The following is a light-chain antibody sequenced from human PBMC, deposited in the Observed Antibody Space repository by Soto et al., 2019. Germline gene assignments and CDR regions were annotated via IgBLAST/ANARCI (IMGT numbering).Light chain of an antibody. CDR2: LVS. CDR3: MQAKQTPWT. Sequence: DIVMTQSPTSLPVTHGEPASISCRASPSLLHSNGYNYLDWYLQKPGQSPQLLIYLVSNRASGVPDRFSGSGSGRDFTLKISRVEAEDVGVYYCMQAKQTPWTFGQGTKVEI. V-gene: IGKV2-28*01. J-gene: IGKJ1*01. CDR1: PSLLHSNGYNY.